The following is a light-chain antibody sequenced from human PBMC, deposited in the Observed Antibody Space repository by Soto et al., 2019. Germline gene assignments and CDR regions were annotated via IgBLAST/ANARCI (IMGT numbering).Light chain of an antibody. CDR2: TNN. Sequence: QSALTQPPSASATPGQRVTISCSGSNSNIGTNTVNWYQPLPGTAPRLLIYTNNQRPSGVPQRFSGSKTGTSASLAIGGLQSEDGADYYCAAWEDSLGAYVFGTGTKVTVL. J-gene: IGLJ1*01. CDR3: AAWEDSLGAYV. V-gene: IGLV1-44*01. CDR1: NSNIGTNT.